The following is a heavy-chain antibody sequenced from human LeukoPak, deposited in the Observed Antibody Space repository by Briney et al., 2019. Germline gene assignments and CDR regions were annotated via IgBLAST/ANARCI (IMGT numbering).Heavy chain of an antibody. CDR1: GGSFSGYY. D-gene: IGHD1-1*01. J-gene: IGHJ3*02. Sequence: SETLSLTCAVNGGSFSGYYWSWIRQPPGKGLEWIGEINHSGSTNYNPSLKSRVTISVDTSKNQFSLKLSSVTAADTAVYYCARAGTTADAFDIWGQGTMVTVSS. V-gene: IGHV4-34*01. CDR2: INHSGST. CDR3: ARAGTTADAFDI.